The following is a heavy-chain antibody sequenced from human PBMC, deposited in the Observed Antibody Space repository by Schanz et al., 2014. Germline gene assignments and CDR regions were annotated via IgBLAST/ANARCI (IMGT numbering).Heavy chain of an antibody. CDR1: GFTFSSYG. J-gene: IGHJ4*02. V-gene: IGHV3-NL1*01. CDR2: ISGDHRNT. D-gene: IGHD1-26*01. Sequence: QVQLVESGGGVVQPGRSLRLSCAASGFTFSSYGMHWVRQAPGKGLEWVSSISGDHRNTFYADSVKGRFTISRDNSKNTVYIQMNSLRAEDTGLYFCARGGSGSHYRLDYWGQGTLVTVSS. CDR3: ARGGSGSHYRLDY.